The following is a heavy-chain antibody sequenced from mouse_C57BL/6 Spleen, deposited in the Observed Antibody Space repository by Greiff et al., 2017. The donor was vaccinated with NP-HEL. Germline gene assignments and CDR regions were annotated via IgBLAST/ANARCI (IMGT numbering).Heavy chain of an antibody. CDR1: GYTFTSYW. CDR3: SIDDYSGSGCAY. J-gene: IGHJ3*01. V-gene: IGHV1-52*01. CDR2: IDPSDSET. Sequence: QVQLQQPGAELVRPGSSVKLSCKASGYTFTSYWMHWVKQRPIQGLEWIGNIDPSDSETHYNQKFKDKATLHVDKSSSTAYMQLSSLTAEDSAVYYCSIDDYSGSGCAYWGQGTLVTVSA. D-gene: IGHD1-1*01.